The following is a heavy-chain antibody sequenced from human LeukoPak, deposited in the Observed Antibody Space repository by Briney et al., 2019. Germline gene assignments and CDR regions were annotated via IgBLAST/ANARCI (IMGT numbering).Heavy chain of an antibody. CDR3: AREESIGSPPHYWFDP. D-gene: IGHD2-2*03. CDR1: GGSISSGGYY. V-gene: IGHV4-61*02. CDR2: IYTSGST. J-gene: IGHJ5*02. Sequence: SQTLSLTCTVSGGSISSGGYYWSWIRQPPGKGLEWIGRIYTSGSTNYNPSLKSRVTISVDTSKNQFSLKLSSVTAADTAVYYCAREESIGSPPHYWFDPWGQGTLVTVSS.